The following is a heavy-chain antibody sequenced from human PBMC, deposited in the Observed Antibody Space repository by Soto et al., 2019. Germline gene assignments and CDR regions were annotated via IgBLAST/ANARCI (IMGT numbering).Heavy chain of an antibody. D-gene: IGHD6-19*01. CDR2: IYYSGST. CDR3: ATSWEVRGVAGQFDY. J-gene: IGHJ4*02. Sequence: SETLSLTCTVSGGSISSSSYYWGWIRQPPGKGLEWIGSIYYSGSTYYNPSLKSRVTISVDTSKNQFSLKLSSVTAADTAVYYCATSWEVRGVAGQFDYWGQGTLVTVSS. V-gene: IGHV4-39*01. CDR1: GGSISSSSYY.